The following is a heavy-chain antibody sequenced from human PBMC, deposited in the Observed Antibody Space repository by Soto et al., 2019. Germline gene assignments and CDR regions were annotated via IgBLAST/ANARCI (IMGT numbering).Heavy chain of an antibody. Sequence: SGWSLRLSCAASGFTFSGSAIHWVRQASGKGLEWVGRSTRKANTYATAYAASVKGRFTISRDDSKNTAYLQMNSLKTEDTAVYYCYYDTSGYKGLSDDWGQGTLVTVSS. D-gene: IGHD3-22*01. CDR3: YYDTSGYKGLSDD. CDR1: GFTFSGSA. V-gene: IGHV3-73*01. CDR2: STRKANTYAT. J-gene: IGHJ4*02.